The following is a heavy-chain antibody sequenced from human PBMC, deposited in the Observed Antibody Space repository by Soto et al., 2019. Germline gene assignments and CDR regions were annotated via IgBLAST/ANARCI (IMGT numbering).Heavy chain of an antibody. D-gene: IGHD2-2*01. Sequence: QVQLVQSGAEVKKPGSSVKVSCKASGGTFSSYTISWVRQAPGQGLEWMGRIIPILGIANYEQKFQGRVTITADKSTSTAYMELSSLRSEDTAVYYCASLEDVVPAADYDYRGQGTLVTVSS. CDR3: ASLEDVVPAADYDY. V-gene: IGHV1-69*02. CDR2: IIPILGIA. CDR1: GGTFSSYT. J-gene: IGHJ4*02.